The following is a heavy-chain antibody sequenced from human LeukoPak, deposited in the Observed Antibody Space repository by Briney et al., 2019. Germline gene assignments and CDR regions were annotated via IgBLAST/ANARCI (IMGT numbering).Heavy chain of an antibody. D-gene: IGHD6-13*01. Sequence: GGSLRLSCAASGFTFSSYSMNWVRQAPGKGLEWVSSISSSSSYMYYADSVKGRFTISRDNAKNSLYLQMNSLRAEDTAVYYCARGGDSTTWYYYFDSWGQGTLVTVSS. CDR1: GFTFSSYS. J-gene: IGHJ4*02. CDR3: ARGGDSTTWYYYFDS. CDR2: ISSSSSYM. V-gene: IGHV3-21*01.